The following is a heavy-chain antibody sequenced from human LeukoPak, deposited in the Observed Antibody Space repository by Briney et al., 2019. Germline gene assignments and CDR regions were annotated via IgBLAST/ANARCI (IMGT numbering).Heavy chain of an antibody. CDR1: GFTFSSYS. Sequence: GGSLRLSCAAPGFTFSSYSMNWVRQAPGKGLEWVSSISSSSSYIYYADSVKGRFTISRDNAKNSLYLQMNSLRAEDTAVYYCARAGEAMVPFDYWGQGALVTVSS. V-gene: IGHV3-21*01. CDR2: ISSSSSYI. CDR3: ARAGEAMVPFDY. D-gene: IGHD4/OR15-4a*01. J-gene: IGHJ4*02.